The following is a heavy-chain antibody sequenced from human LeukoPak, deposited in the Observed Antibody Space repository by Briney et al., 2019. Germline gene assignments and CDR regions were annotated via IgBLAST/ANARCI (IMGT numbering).Heavy chain of an antibody. Sequence: AGRSLRPSCAASGFDFDDYAMHWVRHAPGKGLEWVSGISWDSVTIAYAGPLEGRFTVSRDNAKNSLYLQMDNLRIEDTALYYCVKDPGSHGNYFFDSWGQGALVTVSS. V-gene: IGHV3-9*01. CDR2: ISWDSVTI. J-gene: IGHJ4*02. CDR1: GFDFDDYA. CDR3: VKDPGSHGNYFFDS. D-gene: IGHD3-3*01.